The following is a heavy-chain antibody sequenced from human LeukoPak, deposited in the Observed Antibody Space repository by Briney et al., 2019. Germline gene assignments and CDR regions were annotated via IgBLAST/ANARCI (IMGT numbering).Heavy chain of an antibody. CDR1: TYSISSAYY. CDR3: ARQYSTNWYDDRGWFDP. CDR2: IYHSGST. D-gene: IGHD6-13*01. Sequence: PSETLSLTCSVSTYSISSAYYWGWIRQPPGKGLQWIGSIYHSGSTFYNPSLKSRVTISVDTSKNQFSLKLSSVTAADTAFYYCARQYSTNWYDDRGWFDPWGQGTLVTVSS. V-gene: IGHV4-38-2*02. J-gene: IGHJ5*02.